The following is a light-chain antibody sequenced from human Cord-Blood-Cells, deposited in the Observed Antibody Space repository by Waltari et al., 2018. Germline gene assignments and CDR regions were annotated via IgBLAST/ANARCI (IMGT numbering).Light chain of an antibody. J-gene: IGKJ2*01. CDR1: QSVSSN. CDR3: QQYNNWPPEEEYI. Sequence: EIVMTQSPATLSVSPGERATLSCRASQSVSSNLAWYQQKPGQAPRLLIYGASTRATGIPARFSGSGSGTEFTLTISSLQSEDFAVYYCQQYNNWPPEEEYIFGQGTKLEIK. V-gene: IGKV3-15*01. CDR2: GAS.